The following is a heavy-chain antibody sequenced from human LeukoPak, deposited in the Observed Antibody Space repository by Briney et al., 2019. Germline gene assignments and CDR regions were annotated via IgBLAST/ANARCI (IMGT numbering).Heavy chain of an antibody. CDR2: ISRNCGRS. Sequence: GGSLRLSCAASGFTFKDYCMTWVRQAPGKGLEWVSGISRNCGRSDYADSVKGLFTITTDDSKNSPYLKMNNLRAEDTALYYCARIITILGVWGQGALVTVSS. V-gene: IGHV3-20*04. CDR3: ARIITILGV. CDR1: GFTFKDYC. D-gene: IGHD3-3*01. J-gene: IGHJ4*02.